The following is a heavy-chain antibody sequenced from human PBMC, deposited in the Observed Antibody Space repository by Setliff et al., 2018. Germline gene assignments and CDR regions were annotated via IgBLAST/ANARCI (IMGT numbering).Heavy chain of an antibody. D-gene: IGHD6-19*01. CDR3: ARYSSGWFFDY. V-gene: IGHV3-48*03. Sequence: GGSLRLSCAASGFTFSTYEMNWVRQAPGKGLEWVSYISSSGSTIYYVDSVKGRFTISRDNAKNSLYLQMNSLSAEDTAVYYCARYSSGWFFDYWGQGTPVTVSS. CDR1: GFTFSTYE. CDR2: ISSSGSTI. J-gene: IGHJ4*02.